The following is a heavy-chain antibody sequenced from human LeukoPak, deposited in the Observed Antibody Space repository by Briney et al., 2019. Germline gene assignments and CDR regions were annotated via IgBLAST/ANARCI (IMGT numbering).Heavy chain of an antibody. V-gene: IGHV4-59*01. CDR2: IYYSGST. CDR1: GGSISSYY. D-gene: IGHD3-16*02. Sequence: SETLSLTCTVSGGSISSYYWSWIRQSPGKGLEWIGYIYYSGSTNYNPSLKSRVTISVDTSKNQFSLKLSSVTAADTAVYYCARIDSVKYYFDYWGQGTLVTVSS. CDR3: ARIDSVKYYFDY. J-gene: IGHJ4*02.